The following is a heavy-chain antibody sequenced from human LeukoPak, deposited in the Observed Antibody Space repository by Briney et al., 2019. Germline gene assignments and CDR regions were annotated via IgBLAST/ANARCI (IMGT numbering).Heavy chain of an antibody. CDR1: GFTFTSSA. D-gene: IGHD6-13*01. J-gene: IGHJ4*02. V-gene: IGHV1-58*02. Sequence: GASVKVSCKASGFTFTSSAMQWVRQARGQRLEWIGWIVVGSGNTNYAQKFQERVTITRDMSTNTAYMELSSLRSEDTAVYYCAAAPYNSSWSDFDYWGQGALVTVSS. CDR2: IVVGSGNT. CDR3: AAAPYNSSWSDFDY.